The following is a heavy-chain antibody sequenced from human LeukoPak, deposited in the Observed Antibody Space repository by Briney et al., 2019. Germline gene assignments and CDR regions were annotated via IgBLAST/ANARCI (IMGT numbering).Heavy chain of an antibody. V-gene: IGHV4-59*08. CDR2: VFYTGNT. CDR1: AGSISTYY. CDR3: ARPRGPSLGDYFDY. J-gene: IGHJ4*02. Sequence: SETLSLTCTVSAGSISTYYWSWIRQPPGKGLEWIGYVFYTGNTDYNPSLKSRVTISVDTSKNHFSLKLNSVTAADTAVYYCARPRGPSLGDYFDYWGQGTLVTVSS.